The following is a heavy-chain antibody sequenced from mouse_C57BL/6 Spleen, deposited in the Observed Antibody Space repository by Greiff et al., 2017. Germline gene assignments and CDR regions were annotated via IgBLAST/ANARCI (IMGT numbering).Heavy chain of an antibody. Sequence: VKLQESGPELVKPGASVKISCKASGYAFSSSWMNWVKQRPGKGLEWIGRIYPGDGDTNYNGKFKGKATLTADKSSSTAYMQLSSLTSEDSAVYFCARREDYDYFDYWGQGTTLTVSS. CDR2: IYPGDGDT. CDR1: GYAFSSSW. J-gene: IGHJ2*01. V-gene: IGHV1-82*01. CDR3: ARREDYDYFDY. D-gene: IGHD2-4*01.